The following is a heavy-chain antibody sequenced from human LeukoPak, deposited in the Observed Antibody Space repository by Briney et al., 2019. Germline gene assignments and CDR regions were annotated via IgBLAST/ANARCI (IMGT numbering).Heavy chain of an antibody. D-gene: IGHD3-10*01. Sequence: ASVKVSCKASGYTFTSYGISWVRQAPGQGLEWMGWISAYDGKTNYAQKLQGRVTMTTDTSTSTAYMELRSLRSDDTAVYYCARDFVRFGELPSLPWFDPWGQGTLVTVSS. J-gene: IGHJ5*02. CDR1: GYTFTSYG. V-gene: IGHV1-18*04. CDR3: ARDFVRFGELPSLPWFDP. CDR2: ISAYDGKT.